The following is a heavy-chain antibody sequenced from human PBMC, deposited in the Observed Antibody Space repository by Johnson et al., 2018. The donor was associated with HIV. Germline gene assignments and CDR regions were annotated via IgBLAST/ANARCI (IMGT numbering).Heavy chain of an antibody. J-gene: IGHJ3*02. CDR2: ISYDGSNK. D-gene: IGHD1-14*01. CDR1: GFTFSSYA. V-gene: IGHV3-30-3*01. CDR3: ASSELATMDNAFDI. Sequence: QVQLVESGGGVVQPGRSLRLSCAASGFTFSSYAMHWVRQAPGKGLEWVAVISYDGSNKYYADSVKGRFTISRDNSKNTLYLQMNSLRAEDTAMYYCASSELATMDNAFDIWGRGTMVTVSS.